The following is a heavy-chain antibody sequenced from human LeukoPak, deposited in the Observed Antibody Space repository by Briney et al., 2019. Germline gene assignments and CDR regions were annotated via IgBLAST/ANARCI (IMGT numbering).Heavy chain of an antibody. CDR3: TTGPPSGSFDY. V-gene: IGHV3-15*01. J-gene: IGHJ4*02. D-gene: IGHD1-26*01. CDR2: IKRKTDGGTT. Sequence: GGSLRLSCAASGFIFSNAWMSWVRQAPGKGLEWVGLIKRKTDGGTTDYAAPVKGRFTISRDDSKNTLYLQMNSLKTEDTAVYYCTTGPPSGSFDYWGQGTLVTVSS. CDR1: GFIFSNAW.